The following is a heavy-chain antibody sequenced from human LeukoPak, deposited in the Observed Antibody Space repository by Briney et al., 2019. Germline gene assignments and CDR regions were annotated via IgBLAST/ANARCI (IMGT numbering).Heavy chain of an antibody. CDR2: IYYSGST. Sequence: SETLSLTCTVSGGSISSSSYYWGWIRQPPGKGLEWIGSIYYSGSTYYNPSLKSRVTISVDTSKNQFSLKLSSVTAADTAVYYCARREEDDSSGSVDYWGQGTLVTVSS. CDR3: ARREEDDSSGSVDY. D-gene: IGHD3-22*01. V-gene: IGHV4-39*01. J-gene: IGHJ4*02. CDR1: GGSISSSSYY.